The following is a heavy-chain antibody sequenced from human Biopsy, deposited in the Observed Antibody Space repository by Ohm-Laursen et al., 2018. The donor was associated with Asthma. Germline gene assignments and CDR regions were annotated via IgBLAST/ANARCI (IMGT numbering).Heavy chain of an antibody. D-gene: IGHD4-17*01. J-gene: IGHJ6*02. CDR2: VFYSGTT. Sequence: TLSFTCVGFGAYIGTPHYLCPWIRKSPRKVLDWIGFVFYSGTTHYSRSLKRRLYKSIDTTRNDFSMRLRSLTAADTAVYFCARVASYGDVYFGIDVWGPGTTVSVS. CDR1: GAYIGTPHYL. CDR3: ARVASYGDVYFGIDV. V-gene: IGHV4-30-4*01.